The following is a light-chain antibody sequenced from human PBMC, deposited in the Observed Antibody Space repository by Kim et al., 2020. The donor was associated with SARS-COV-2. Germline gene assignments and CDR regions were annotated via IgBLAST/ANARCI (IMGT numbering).Light chain of an antibody. CDR3: QQYNNWPLT. CDR2: GAS. Sequence: IVMTQSPATLSVSPGERVTLSCRASQNVRSNLAWYQQKPGQAPRLLIYGASNRATGIPARFSGSGSGTQFTLTISSLQSEDVAVYYCQQYNNWPLTFGGGTKVDIK. V-gene: IGKV3-15*01. CDR1: QNVRSN. J-gene: IGKJ4*01.